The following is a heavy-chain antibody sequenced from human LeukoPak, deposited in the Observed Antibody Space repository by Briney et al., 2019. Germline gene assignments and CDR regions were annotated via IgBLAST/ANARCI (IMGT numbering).Heavy chain of an antibody. D-gene: IGHD2-8*01. J-gene: IGHJ4*02. V-gene: IGHV3-23*01. CDR1: GFTFSSYA. CDR2: ISGSGGST. CDR3: ATWAYCTNGVCFQYYFDY. Sequence: PGGSLRLSCAASGFTFSSYAMSWVRQAPGKGLEWVSAISGSGGSTYYADSVKGRFTISRDNSKNTLYLQMNSLRAEDTAVYYCATWAYCTNGVCFQYYFDYWGQGTLVTVSS.